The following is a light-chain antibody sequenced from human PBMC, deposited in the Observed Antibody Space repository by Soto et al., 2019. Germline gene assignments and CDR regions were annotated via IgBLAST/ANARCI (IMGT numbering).Light chain of an antibody. CDR2: DDN. J-gene: IGLJ1*01. Sequence: QSVLTQPPSVSAAPGQKVTISCSGSSSNIGVNSVSWYQQLPGTAPKLLIYDDNKRPSGIPDRFSGSNSGTSATLRITGFQTGDEADYYCGSWDSSLSAYVFGTGTKVTVL. CDR3: GSWDSSLSAYV. CDR1: SSNIGVNS. V-gene: IGLV1-51*01.